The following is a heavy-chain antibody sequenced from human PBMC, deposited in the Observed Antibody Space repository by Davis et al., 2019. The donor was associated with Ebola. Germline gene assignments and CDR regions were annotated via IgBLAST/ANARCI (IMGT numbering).Heavy chain of an antibody. CDR2: ISGSGGST. D-gene: IGHD3-22*01. J-gene: IGHJ6*02. Sequence: PGGSLRLSCAASGFTFSSYAMSWVRQAPGKGLEWVSAISGSGGSTYYADSVKGRFTISRDNSKNTLYLQMNSMRAEDTAVYYCALSVRLLPVRYYYGMDVWGQGTTVTVSS. V-gene: IGHV3-23*01. CDR3: ALSVRLLPVRYYYGMDV. CDR1: GFTFSSYA.